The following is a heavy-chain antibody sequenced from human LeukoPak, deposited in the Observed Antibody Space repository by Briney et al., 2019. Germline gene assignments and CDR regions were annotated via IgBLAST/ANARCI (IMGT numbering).Heavy chain of an antibody. V-gene: IGHV3-30*18. CDR3: AKDQSQ. CDR2: ISIDGNNK. J-gene: IGHJ4*02. CDR1: GSIFTNYG. Sequence: PGRSLRLSCAASGSIFTNYGMHWVRQAPGKGLEWVAVISIDGNNKYYGDSVKGRFTISRDNSKNTLYLQINSLRPEDTAVYYCAKDQSQWGQGTLVIVSS.